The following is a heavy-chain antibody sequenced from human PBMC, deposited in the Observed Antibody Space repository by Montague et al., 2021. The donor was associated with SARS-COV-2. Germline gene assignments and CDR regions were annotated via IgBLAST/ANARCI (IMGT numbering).Heavy chain of an antibody. Sequence: SVKVSCKVSGYTISEVPMHWVRQAPGKGLEWMGSFDPEDGETVYTQKFQGRVSMNADPSTQTAYMELTNLMSEDTGVYYCAAHSISGVVIYAFAFWGQGTMVAVSS. D-gene: IGHD3-3*02. J-gene: IGHJ3*01. CDR2: FDPEDGET. V-gene: IGHV1-24*01. CDR3: AAHSISGVVIYAFAF. CDR1: GYTISEVP.